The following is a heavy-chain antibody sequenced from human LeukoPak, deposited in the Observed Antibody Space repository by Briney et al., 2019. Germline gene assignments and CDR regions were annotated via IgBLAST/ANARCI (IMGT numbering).Heavy chain of an antibody. V-gene: IGHV3-7*01. CDR2: IKQDGSEK. CDR1: GFTFSSYW. CDR3: ASGGSSWYYYYGMDV. D-gene: IGHD6-13*01. Sequence: PGGSLRLSCAASGFTFSSYWMSWVRQAPGKGLEWVANIKQDGSEKYYVDSVKGRFTISRDNAKNSLYLQMNSLRAEDTAVYYCASGGSSWYYYYGMDVWGQETTVTVSS. J-gene: IGHJ6*02.